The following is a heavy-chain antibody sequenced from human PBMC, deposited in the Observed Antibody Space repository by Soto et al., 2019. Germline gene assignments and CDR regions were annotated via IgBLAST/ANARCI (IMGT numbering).Heavy chain of an antibody. D-gene: IGHD1-20*01. CDR2: IHHSGGT. CDR3: ARDYAGITGNTLL. CDR1: GDSISSSAW. J-gene: IGHJ4*02. Sequence: QVQLQESGPGLVKPSWTLSLTCAVSGDSISSSAWWTWVRQPPGKGLEWIGEIHHSGGTNYNPSLKSRVTISIDKPKNQFSLKLSPGTAADAAVYYCARDYAGITGNTLLWGQGLLVTVSS. V-gene: IGHV4-4*02.